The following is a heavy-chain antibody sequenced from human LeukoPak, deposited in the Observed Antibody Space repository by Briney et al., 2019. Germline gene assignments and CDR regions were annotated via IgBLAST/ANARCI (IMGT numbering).Heavy chain of an antibody. CDR1: GGSFSGYY. J-gene: IGHJ4*02. CDR2: IYSGGST. Sequence: ETLSLTCAVYGGSFSGYYWSWVRQAPGKGLEWVSVIYSGGSTYYADSVKGRFTISRDNSKNTLYLQMNSLRAEDTAVYYCARVPLGGLAYDSSDSDYWGQGTLVTVSS. V-gene: IGHV3-53*01. CDR3: ARVPLGGLAYDSSDSDY. D-gene: IGHD3-22*01.